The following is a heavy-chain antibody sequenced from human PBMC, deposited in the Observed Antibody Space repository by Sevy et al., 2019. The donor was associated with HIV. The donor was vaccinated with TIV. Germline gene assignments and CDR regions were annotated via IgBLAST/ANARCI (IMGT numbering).Heavy chain of an antibody. V-gene: IGHV4-34*01. J-gene: IGHJ4*02. CDR2: INHSGST. CDR1: GGSFSGYY. Sequence: SETLSLTCAVSGGSFSGYYWSWIRQPPGKGLEWIGEINHSGSTNYNSSLKSRVTISVDTSKNQFSLKLCSVTAADTALYYCGPGPRGIVGATHPLPAWGQGTLVTVSS. D-gene: IGHD1-26*01. CDR3: GPGPRGIVGATHPLPA.